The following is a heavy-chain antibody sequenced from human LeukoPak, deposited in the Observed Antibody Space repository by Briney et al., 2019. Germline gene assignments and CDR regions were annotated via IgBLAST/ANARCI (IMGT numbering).Heavy chain of an antibody. CDR1: GGSFSGYY. Sequence: PSETLSLTCAVYGGSFSGYYWSWIRQPPGKGLEWIGEINHGGSTNYNPSLKSRVTISVDTSKNQFSLKLSSVTAADTAVYYCARGGLRGGPYGYGHHSNWGFDYWGQGTLVTVSS. CDR2: INHGGST. V-gene: IGHV4-34*01. CDR3: ARGGLRGGPYGYGHHSNWGFDY. J-gene: IGHJ4*02. D-gene: IGHD5-18*01.